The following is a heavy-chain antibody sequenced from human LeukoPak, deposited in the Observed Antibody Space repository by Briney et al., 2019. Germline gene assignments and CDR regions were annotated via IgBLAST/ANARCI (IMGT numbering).Heavy chain of an antibody. J-gene: IGHJ4*02. CDR2: ISGSGGST. D-gene: IGHD3-22*01. CDR1: XXXXXSYA. V-gene: IGHV3-23*01. CDR3: AKVGDYYYDSSGSLDFDY. Sequence: GGSLRLXXXXSXXXXXSYAMSWVRXAPGKGLEWVSAISGSGGSTYYADSVKGRFTISRDNSKNTLYLQMNSLRAEDTAVYYCAKVGDYYYDSSGSLDFDYWGQGTLVTVSS.